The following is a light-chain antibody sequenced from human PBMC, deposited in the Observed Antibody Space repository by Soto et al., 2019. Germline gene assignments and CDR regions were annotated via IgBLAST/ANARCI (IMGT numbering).Light chain of an antibody. CDR2: WAS. J-gene: IGKJ1*01. V-gene: IGKV4-1*01. CDR3: QQCYSIPWT. CDR1: QSILYSSNNKNY. Sequence: DIVMTQFPDSLAVSLGERATINCKSSQSILYSSNNKNYLAWYQQKPGQPPKLLIYWASTRESGVPDRFSGSGSGTDFTLTISSLQAEDVAIYYCQQCYSIPWTFGQGTKVEIK.